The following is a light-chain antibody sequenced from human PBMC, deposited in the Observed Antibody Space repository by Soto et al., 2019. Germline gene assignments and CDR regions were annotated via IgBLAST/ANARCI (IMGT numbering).Light chain of an antibody. CDR3: SSYTSSSTLGRV. J-gene: IGLJ3*02. CDR1: SSDVGGYNY. CDR2: EVS. Sequence: SVLTQPASVSGSPGQSITISCTGTSSDVGGYNYVSWYQQHPGKAPKLMIYEVSNRPSGVSNRFSGSKSGNTASLTISGLQAEDEADYYCSSYTSSSTLGRVFGGGTKVTVL. V-gene: IGLV2-14*01.